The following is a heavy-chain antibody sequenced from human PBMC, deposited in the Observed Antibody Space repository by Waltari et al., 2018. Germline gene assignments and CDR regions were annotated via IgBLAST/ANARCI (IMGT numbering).Heavy chain of an antibody. V-gene: IGHV1-2*02. D-gene: IGHD1-26*01. CDR3: ARGLVGAFDY. Sequence: QVQLVQSGAGVKKPGASVKASCKASGNTFAGYYLHWVRRAAGQGFEWTGRSKPNRCGTNYAQKFQVRVTMTKDTSIRTANMELSRLRSDDTSVYYWARGLVGAFDYWGQGTLVTVSS. CDR2: SKPNRCGT. CDR1: GNTFAGYY. J-gene: IGHJ4*02.